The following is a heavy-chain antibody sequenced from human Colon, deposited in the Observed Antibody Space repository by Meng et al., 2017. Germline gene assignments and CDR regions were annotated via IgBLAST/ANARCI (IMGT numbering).Heavy chain of an antibody. CDR1: GFTFSSYS. CDR2: ISSSSSYI. CDR3: ARDYYYDSSGYRLYYFDY. V-gene: IGHV3-21*01. Sequence: GGSLRLSCAASGFTFSSYSMNWVRQAPGKGLEWVSSISSSSSYIYYADSVKGRFTISRDNAKNSLYLQMTSLRAEDTAVYYCARDYYYDSSGYRLYYFDYWGQGTLVTVSS. D-gene: IGHD3-22*01. J-gene: IGHJ4*02.